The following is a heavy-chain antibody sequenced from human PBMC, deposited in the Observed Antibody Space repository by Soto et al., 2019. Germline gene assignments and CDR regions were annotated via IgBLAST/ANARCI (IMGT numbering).Heavy chain of an antibody. D-gene: IGHD6-19*01. CDR1: GLSITDSEMG. CDR3: ARRHLAVAVSPWFDP. J-gene: IGHJ5*02. V-gene: IGHV2-26*01. CDR2: IDSSGEK. Sequence: QVTLKESGPVLVKPTETLTFRCTVAGLSITDSEMGVSWIRQPPGQPLEWLAHIDSSGEKSYRTFLKSRLAISKDNSKSQIVLTMTNMDPADTATYYCARRHLAVAVSPWFDPWGQGIPVTVSS.